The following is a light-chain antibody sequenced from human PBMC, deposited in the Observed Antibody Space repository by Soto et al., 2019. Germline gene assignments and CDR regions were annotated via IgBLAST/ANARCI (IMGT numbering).Light chain of an antibody. CDR3: QKYNSAPWT. CDR2: AAS. J-gene: IGKJ1*01. CDR1: QGISNY. Sequence: DIQMTQSPSSLSASIGDRVTITCRASQGISNYLAWYQQKPGKVPKLLIFAASTLQSGVPSRFSGSGSGTDFTLTISSLQPEDVATFYCQKYNSAPWTFGQGTKVEIK. V-gene: IGKV1-27*01.